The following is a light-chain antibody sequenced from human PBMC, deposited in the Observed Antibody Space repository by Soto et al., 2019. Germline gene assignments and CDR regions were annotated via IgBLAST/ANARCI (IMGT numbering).Light chain of an antibody. J-gene: IGLJ2*01. V-gene: IGLV1-51*01. CDR1: SSNIGNNY. CDR2: DNN. CDR3: ATWDGRLPGEV. Sequence: QSVLTQSPSVSAAPGQKVTISCSGSSSNIGNNYVSWYQQLPGTAPKLLIYDNNKRPSGIPDRFSGSKSGTSGTLDITGLQTGDEADYYFATWDGRLPGEVFGGATKLTVL.